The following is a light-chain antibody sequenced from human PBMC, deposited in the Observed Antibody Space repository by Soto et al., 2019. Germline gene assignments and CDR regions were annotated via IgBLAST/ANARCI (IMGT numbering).Light chain of an antibody. V-gene: IGKV3-15*01. CDR3: QQYNNWPT. J-gene: IGKJ1*01. CDR2: GAS. CDR1: QSVSSN. Sequence: EIVMTQSPATLSVSPGERATLSCRASQSVSSNLAWYQQKPGQAPRLLIYGASTRATGMPARFSGSGSGTEFTLTISSLQSEDFAVYYGQQYNNWPTFGQGTKVEIK.